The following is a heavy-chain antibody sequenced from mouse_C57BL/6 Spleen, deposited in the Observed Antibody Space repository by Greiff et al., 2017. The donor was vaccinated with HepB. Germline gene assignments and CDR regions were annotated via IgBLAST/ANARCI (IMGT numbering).Heavy chain of an antibody. J-gene: IGHJ2*01. CDR2: ISSGSSTI. CDR3: ARKNDYDTGYFDY. CDR1: GFTFSDYG. D-gene: IGHD2-4*01. Sequence: VQLKESGGGLVKPGGSLKLSCAASGFTFSDYGMHWVRQAPEKGLEWVAYISSGSSTIYYADTVKGRFTISRDNAKNTLFLQMTSLRSEDTAMYYCARKNDYDTGYFDYWGQGTTLTVSS. V-gene: IGHV5-17*01.